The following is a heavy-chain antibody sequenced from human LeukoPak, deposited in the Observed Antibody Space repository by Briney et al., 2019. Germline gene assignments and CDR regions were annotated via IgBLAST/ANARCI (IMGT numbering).Heavy chain of an antibody. D-gene: IGHD6-13*01. CDR2: ISSSSSTI. CDR1: GFTFSSYS. CDR3: ARDATSSWFLPDY. Sequence: GGSLRLSCAASGFTFSSYSMNWVRQAPGKGLEWVSYISSSSSTIYYADSVKVRFTISRDNAKNSLYLQMNSLRAEDTAVYYCARDATSSWFLPDYWGQGTLVIVSS. J-gene: IGHJ4*02. V-gene: IGHV3-48*01.